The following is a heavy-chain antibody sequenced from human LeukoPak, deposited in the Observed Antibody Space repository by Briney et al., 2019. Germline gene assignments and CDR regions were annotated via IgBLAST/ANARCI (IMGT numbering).Heavy chain of an antibody. D-gene: IGHD6-19*01. CDR2: IGGDAVST. J-gene: IGHJ4*02. Sequence: GGSLRLSCAASGFTFSSYAMSWVRQAPGKGLEWVSAIGGDAVSTYYADSVKGRFTISRDNSKNTLYLQMNSLTAEDTAIYYCVRYLSGWYYFDYWGQGTLVTVSS. CDR3: VRYLSGWYYFDY. CDR1: GFTFSSYA. V-gene: IGHV3-23*01.